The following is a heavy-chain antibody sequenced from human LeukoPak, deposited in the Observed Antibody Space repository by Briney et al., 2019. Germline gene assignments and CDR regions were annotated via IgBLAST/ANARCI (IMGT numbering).Heavy chain of an antibody. J-gene: IGHJ3*02. D-gene: IGHD1-26*01. CDR3: AKLSGSFPLDI. CDR2: INKGGDNT. Sequence: GGSLRLSCAASGFTLSSYAMSWVRQAPGKGLEWVSAINKGGDNTYYADSVKGRFTISRDNSKNTLYLQMNSLRAEDTAIYYCAKLSGSFPLDIWGQGTMVPVSS. CDR1: GFTLSSYA. V-gene: IGHV3-23*01.